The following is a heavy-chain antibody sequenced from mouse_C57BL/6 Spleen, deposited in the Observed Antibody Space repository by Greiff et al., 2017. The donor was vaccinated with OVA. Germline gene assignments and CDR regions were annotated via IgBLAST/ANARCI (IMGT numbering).Heavy chain of an antibody. J-gene: IGHJ2*01. CDR3: ARSVESPFDY. CDR1: GYTFTSYW. D-gene: IGHD1-1*01. CDR2: IHPNSGST. V-gene: IGHV1-64*01. Sequence: QVQLQQSGAELVKPGASVKLSCKASGYTFTSYWMHWVKQRPGQGLEWIGMIHPNSGSTNYNEKFKSKATLTVDKSSSTAYMQLSSLTSEDSAVYYCARSVESPFDYWGQGTTLTVSS.